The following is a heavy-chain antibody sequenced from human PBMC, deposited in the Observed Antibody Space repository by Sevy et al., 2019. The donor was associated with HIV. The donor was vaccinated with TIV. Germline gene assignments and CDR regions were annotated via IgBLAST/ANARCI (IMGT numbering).Heavy chain of an antibody. CDR1: GYTLTELS. D-gene: IGHD3-22*01. J-gene: IGHJ4*02. Sequence: ASVKVSCKVSGYTLTELSMHWVRQAPGKVLEWMGGFDPEDGETIYAQKFQGRVTMTEDTSTDTAYMELSSLRSEDTAVYYCATGEGYYDSSGYSPFDYWGQGTLVTVSS. CDR3: ATGEGYYDSSGYSPFDY. CDR2: FDPEDGET. V-gene: IGHV1-24*01.